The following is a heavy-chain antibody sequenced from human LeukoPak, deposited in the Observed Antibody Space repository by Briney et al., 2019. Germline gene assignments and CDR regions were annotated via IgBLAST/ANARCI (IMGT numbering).Heavy chain of an antibody. D-gene: IGHD6-19*01. CDR2: INAGNGNT. CDR1: GYTFTSYA. J-gene: IGHJ2*01. Sequence: GASVKVSCKASGYTFTSYAIHWVRQAPGQRLEWMGWINAGNGNTKYSQKFQGRVTITRDTSASTAYMELSSLRPEDTAVYYCARGDSSGWQSYWYFDLWGRGTLVTVSS. CDR3: ARGDSSGWQSYWYFDL. V-gene: IGHV1-3*01.